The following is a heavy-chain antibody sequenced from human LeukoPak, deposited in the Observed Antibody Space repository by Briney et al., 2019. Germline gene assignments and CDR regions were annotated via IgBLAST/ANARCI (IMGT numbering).Heavy chain of an antibody. V-gene: IGHV1-69*13. Sequence: ASVKVSCKASGGTFSSYAISWVRQAPGQGLEWMGGIIPIFGTANYAQKFQGRVTITADESTSTAYMELSSLRSEDTAVYYCARALTIFGVVAAFDIWGQGTMVTVSS. CDR1: GGTFSSYA. D-gene: IGHD3-3*01. CDR2: IIPIFGTA. J-gene: IGHJ3*02. CDR3: ARALTIFGVVAAFDI.